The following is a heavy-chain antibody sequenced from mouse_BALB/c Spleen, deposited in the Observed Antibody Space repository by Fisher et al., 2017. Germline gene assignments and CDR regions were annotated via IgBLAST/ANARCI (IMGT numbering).Heavy chain of an antibody. V-gene: IGHV1-87*01. D-gene: IGHD1-1*01. J-gene: IGHJ4*01. Sequence: KFKGKATLTADKSSSTAYMQLSSLASEDSAVYYCARCGYYGSSYAMDYWGQGTSVTVSS. CDR3: ARCGYYGSSYAMDY.